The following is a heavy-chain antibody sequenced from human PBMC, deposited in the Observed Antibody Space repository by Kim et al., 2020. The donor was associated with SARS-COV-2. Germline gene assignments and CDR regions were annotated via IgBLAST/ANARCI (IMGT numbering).Heavy chain of an antibody. Sequence: GGSLRLSCAASGFTFSTYPMNWVRQAPGQGLEWVSSISGTGYSIYYADSVKGRFTISRDNAKNSLYLQMNGLRAEDTAVYFCAARRENAFDIWGQGTMVTVSS. CDR2: ISGTGYSI. CDR3: AARRENAFDI. V-gene: IGHV3-21*01. CDR1: GFTFSTYP. J-gene: IGHJ3*02. D-gene: IGHD1-26*01.